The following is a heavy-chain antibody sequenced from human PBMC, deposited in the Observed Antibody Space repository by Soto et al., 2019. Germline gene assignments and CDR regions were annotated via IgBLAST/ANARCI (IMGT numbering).Heavy chain of an antibody. CDR3: AREIVVARGASYFDY. Sequence: PGGSLRLSCVGPGFTFSRNWMTWVRQAPGKGLEWVGNIRQDGSEKNYVDSVKGRFTISRDNAKNSLYLQMNSLRAEDTAVYYCAREIVVARGASYFDYWGPGTLVTVSS. D-gene: IGHD2-2*01. J-gene: IGHJ4*02. CDR1: GFTFSRNW. CDR2: IRQDGSEK. V-gene: IGHV3-7*04.